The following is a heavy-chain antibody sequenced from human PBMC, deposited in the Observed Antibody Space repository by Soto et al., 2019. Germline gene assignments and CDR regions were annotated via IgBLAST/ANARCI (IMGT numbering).Heavy chain of an antibody. CDR1: GFTFTSSA. Sequence: GASVKVSCKASGFTFTSSAMQWVRQARGQRLEWIGWIVVGSGNTNYAQKFQERVTITRDMSTSTAYMELSSLRSEDTAVYYCAAGKVYIVATTYYYNGIDVWGQGTTVTVSS. D-gene: IGHD5-12*01. CDR3: AAGKVYIVATTYYYNGIDV. J-gene: IGHJ6*02. CDR2: IVVGSGNT. V-gene: IGHV1-58*02.